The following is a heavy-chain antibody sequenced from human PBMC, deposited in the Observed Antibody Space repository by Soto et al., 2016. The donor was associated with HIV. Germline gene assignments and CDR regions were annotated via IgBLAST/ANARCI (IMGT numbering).Heavy chain of an antibody. CDR1: GYIFSNYD. D-gene: IGHD2-2*03. CDR3: ARGLLYTAGYLIDF. CDR2: MNPTSQNS. V-gene: IGHV1-8*02. Sequence: QVQLVQSGAEVKKPGASVKVSCKTSGYIFSNYDINWVRQGSGQGLEWMGWMNPTSQNSGSSQKFQGRVTMTTNTSINTAYLEMTGLSFDDTAVYYCARGLLYTAGYLIDFWGQGVLVTVSS. J-gene: IGHJ4*02.